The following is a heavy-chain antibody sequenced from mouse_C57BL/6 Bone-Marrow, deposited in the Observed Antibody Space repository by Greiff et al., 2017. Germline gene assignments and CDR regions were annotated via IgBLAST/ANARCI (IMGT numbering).Heavy chain of an antibody. CDR1: GYTFTSYW. V-gene: IGHV1-53*01. J-gene: IGHJ2*01. CDR3: ARWYYSNYGGFDY. D-gene: IGHD2-5*01. Sequence: VQLQQSGTELVKPGASVKLSCKASGYTFTSYWMHWVKQRPGQGLEWIGNINPSNGGPNYNEKFKSKATLTVDKSSSTAYMQLSSLTSEDSAVYYCARWYYSNYGGFDYWGQGTTHTVSS. CDR2: INPSNGGP.